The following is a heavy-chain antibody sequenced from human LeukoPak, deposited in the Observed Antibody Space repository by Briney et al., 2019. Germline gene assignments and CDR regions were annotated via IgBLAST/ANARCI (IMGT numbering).Heavy chain of an antibody. CDR2: IKQDGSEK. Sequence: GGSLRLSCAASGFTFSTYWMTWVRQAPGKGLEWVANIKQDGSEKYYVDSVKGRFTISRDNAENSLYLQMNSLRAEDTAVYYCAKAPHLTTVTSYYFDYWGQGTLVTVSS. D-gene: IGHD4-17*01. V-gene: IGHV3-7*01. CDR1: GFTFSTYW. J-gene: IGHJ4*02. CDR3: AKAPHLTTVTSYYFDY.